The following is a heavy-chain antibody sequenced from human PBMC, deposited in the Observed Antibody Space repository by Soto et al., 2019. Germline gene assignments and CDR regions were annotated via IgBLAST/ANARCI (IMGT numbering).Heavy chain of an antibody. CDR3: ATGFTPFGAYDY. CDR2: FDPEDGET. D-gene: IGHD3-10*02. J-gene: IGHJ4*02. V-gene: IGHV1-24*01. CDR1: GYTLTELS. Sequence: ASVKISCKVSGYTLTELSMHWVRQAPGKGLEWMGGFDPEDGETIYAQKFQGRVTMTEDTSTDTAYMELSSLRSEDTAVYYCATGFTPFGAYDYWGQGTLVTVSS.